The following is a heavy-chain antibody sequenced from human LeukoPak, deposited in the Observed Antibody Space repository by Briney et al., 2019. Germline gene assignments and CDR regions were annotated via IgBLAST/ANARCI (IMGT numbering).Heavy chain of an antibody. CDR3: ARASVPYTFTSLDP. D-gene: IGHD2-2*02. CDR2: INTNTGNP. V-gene: IGHV7-4-1*02. J-gene: IGHJ5*02. CDR1: GYTFTSYA. Sequence: ASVKVSCKASGYTFTSYAMNWVRQAPGQGLEWMGWINTNTGNPTYAQGFTGRFVFSLDTSVSTAYLQISSLKAEDTAVYYCARASVPYTFTSLDPWGQGTLVTVSS.